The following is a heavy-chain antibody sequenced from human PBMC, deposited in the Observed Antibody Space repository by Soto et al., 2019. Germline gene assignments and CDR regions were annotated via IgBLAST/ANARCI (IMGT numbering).Heavy chain of an antibody. Sequence: GGSLRLSCAASGFTFSSYGMHWVRQAPGKGLEWVAVISYDGSNKYYADSVKGRFTISRDNSKNTLYLQMNSLRAEDTAVYYCAKDGSTIFGVVIDYWGQGTLVTVSS. D-gene: IGHD3-3*01. CDR2: ISYDGSNK. J-gene: IGHJ4*02. V-gene: IGHV3-30*18. CDR1: GFTFSSYG. CDR3: AKDGSTIFGVVIDY.